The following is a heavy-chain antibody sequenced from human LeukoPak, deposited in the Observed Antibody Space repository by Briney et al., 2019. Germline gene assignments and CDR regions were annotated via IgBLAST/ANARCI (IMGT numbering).Heavy chain of an antibody. CDR1: AGSFSGYY. D-gene: IGHD3-10*01. CDR2: INNSGST. CDR3: ARGGSITMVRGFFDY. V-gene: IGHV4-34*01. Sequence: SETLSLTCAVYAGSFSGYYWSWIRPPPEKGLGWIGEINNSGSTNYNPSLKRRVTISVDTSKNQFSLKLSSVTAADTAVYYCARGGSITMVRGFFDYWGQGTLVTVSS. J-gene: IGHJ4*02.